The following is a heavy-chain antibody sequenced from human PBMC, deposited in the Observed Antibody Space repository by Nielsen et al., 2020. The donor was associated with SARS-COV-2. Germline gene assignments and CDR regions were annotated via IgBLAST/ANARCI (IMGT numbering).Heavy chain of an antibody. D-gene: IGHD2-2*01. CDR3: AREVPAATIFDY. CDR1: GFTFSDYY. J-gene: IGHJ4*02. Sequence: GESLKISCAASGFTFSDYYMSWIRQAPGKGLEWVSYISSSGSTIYYADSVKGRFTISRGNAKNSLYLQMNSLRAEDTAVYYCAREVPAATIFDYWGQGTLVTVSS. V-gene: IGHV3-11*01. CDR2: ISSSGSTI.